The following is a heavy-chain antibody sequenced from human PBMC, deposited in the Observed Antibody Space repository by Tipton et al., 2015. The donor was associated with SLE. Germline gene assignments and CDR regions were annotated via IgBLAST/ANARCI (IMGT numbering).Heavy chain of an antibody. V-gene: IGHV4-39*07. CDR2: INYSGTT. CDR3: ARRDRWLRSPLY. J-gene: IGHJ4*02. CDR1: GGSISTSSYY. D-gene: IGHD3-16*01. Sequence: TLSLTCTVSGGSISTSSYYWAWIRQPPGKGLECIGNINYSGTTSYNPSLKSRVTMSVDTSQNQFSLTLRSVTAADTAIYYCARRDRWLRSPLYWGQGTLVTVSS.